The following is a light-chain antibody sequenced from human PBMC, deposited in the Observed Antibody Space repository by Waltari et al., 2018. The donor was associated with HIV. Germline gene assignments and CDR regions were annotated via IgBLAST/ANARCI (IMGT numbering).Light chain of an antibody. CDR3: QQYGGSPYS. V-gene: IGKV3-20*01. CDR1: IVLT. J-gene: IGKJ2*03. CDR2: GAS. Sequence: EIVLTQSPGTLSLSPGERATLTGEIVLTQSPRLLIYGASSRATGIPDRFRGSGSGTDFTLTITRLEPEDFAVYYCQQYGGSPYSFGQGTKLEIK.